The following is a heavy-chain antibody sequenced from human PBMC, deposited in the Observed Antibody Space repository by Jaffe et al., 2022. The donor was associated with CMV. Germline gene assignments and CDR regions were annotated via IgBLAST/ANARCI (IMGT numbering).Heavy chain of an antibody. CDR3: ARVRYDFWSAYPFDY. J-gene: IGHJ4*02. V-gene: IGHV4-59*01. CDR2: IYYSGST. CDR1: GGSISSNY. Sequence: QVQLQESGPGLVKPSETLSLTCTVSGGSISSNYWSWIRQPPGKGLEWIGYIYYSGSTNYNPSLKSRVTISVDTSKSQFSLKLSSVTAADTAVYFCARVRYDFWSAYPFDYWGQGTLVTVSS. D-gene: IGHD3-3*01.